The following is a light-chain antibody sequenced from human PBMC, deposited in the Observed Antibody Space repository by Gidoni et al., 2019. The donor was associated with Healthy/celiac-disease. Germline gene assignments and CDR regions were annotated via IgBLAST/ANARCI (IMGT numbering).Light chain of an antibody. Sequence: DIQMTQSPSTLSASVGDRVTITCRASQSISSWLAWYQQKPGKAPKLLIYMASSLESGVPSRFSGSGSGTEFTLTISGLQPDDFATYFFQQYNSYSFTFGPGTKVDIK. CDR1: QSISSW. CDR2: MAS. J-gene: IGKJ3*01. V-gene: IGKV1-5*03. CDR3: QQYNSYSFT.